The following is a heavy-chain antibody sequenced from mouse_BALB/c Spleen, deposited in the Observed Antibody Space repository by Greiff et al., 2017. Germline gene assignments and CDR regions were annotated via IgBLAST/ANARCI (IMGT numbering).Heavy chain of an antibody. J-gene: IGHJ3*01. Sequence: EVHLVESGGGLVKPGGSLKLSCAASGFTFSSYTMSWVRQTPEKRLEWVATISSGGSYTYYPDSVKGRFTISRDNAKNTLYLQMSSLKSEDTAMYYCTRDGDYYGYGYWGQGTLVTVSA. V-gene: IGHV5-6-4*01. D-gene: IGHD1-2*01. CDR1: GFTFSSYT. CDR3: TRDGDYYGYGY. CDR2: ISSGGSYT.